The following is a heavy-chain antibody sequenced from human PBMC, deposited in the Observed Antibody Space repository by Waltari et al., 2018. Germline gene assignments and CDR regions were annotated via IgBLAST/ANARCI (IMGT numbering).Heavy chain of an antibody. CDR1: GYTFTSYD. D-gene: IGHD2-2*01. CDR3: ARGTRSFDT. CDR2: MNPKSGNT. Sequence: QVQLVQSGAEVKKPGASVKVSCQASGYTFTSYDVNWVRQAAGQGLEWMGWMNPKSGNTGYAQKFQGRVTMTRNTSISSAYMELSSLTSEDTAVYYCARGTRSFDTWGQGTLVTVSP. V-gene: IGHV1-8*01. J-gene: IGHJ5*02.